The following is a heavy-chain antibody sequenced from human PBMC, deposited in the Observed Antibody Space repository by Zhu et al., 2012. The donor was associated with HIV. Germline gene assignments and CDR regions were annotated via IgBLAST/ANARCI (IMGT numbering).Heavy chain of an antibody. D-gene: IGHD3-22*01. CDR3: ARGGYYYNSLGAFDL. J-gene: IGHJ3*01. Sequence: QVQLQESGPGSVKPSKTLSLICSISGYSMRSGYYWGWIRQSPGKDLEWIGSIYHSGTTYYNPSPRSRVTILVDMSEKEFSLKLTSVTAADTAVYYCARGGYYYNSLGAFDLWGQGTTVTVSS. CDR1: GYSMRSGYY. CDR2: IYHSGTT. V-gene: IGHV4-38-2*02.